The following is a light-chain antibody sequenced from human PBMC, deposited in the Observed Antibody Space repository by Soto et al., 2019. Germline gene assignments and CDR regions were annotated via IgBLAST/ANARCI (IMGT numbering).Light chain of an antibody. CDR3: QQYKTFWT. CDR1: QSVNTW. Sequence: IQMTQSPSALTASVGDRVTLTCRASQSVNTWVAWYQQKSGKAPNLLIYKASTLDSGVPSRFSGSGSETEFTLTISSLQPDDSATYYCQQYKTFWTFGQGSKVEIK. CDR2: KAS. V-gene: IGKV1-5*03. J-gene: IGKJ1*01.